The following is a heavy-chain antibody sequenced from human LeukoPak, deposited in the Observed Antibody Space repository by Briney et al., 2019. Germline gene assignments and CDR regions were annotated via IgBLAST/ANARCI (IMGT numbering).Heavy chain of an antibody. V-gene: IGHV4-34*01. J-gene: IGHJ5*02. CDR3: ARVKSAAKPWFDP. D-gene: IGHD2-2*01. Sequence: SETLSLTCAVYGGSFSGYYWSWIRQPPGKGLEWIGEINHSGSTNYNPSPKSRVTISVDTSKNQFSLKPSSVTAADTAVYYCARVKSAAKPWFDPWGQGTLVTVSS. CDR2: INHSGST. CDR1: GGSFSGYY.